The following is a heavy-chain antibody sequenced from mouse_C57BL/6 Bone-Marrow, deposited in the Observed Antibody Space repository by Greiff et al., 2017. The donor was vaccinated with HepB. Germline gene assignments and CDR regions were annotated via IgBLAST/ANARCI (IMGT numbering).Heavy chain of an antibody. J-gene: IGHJ4*01. CDR2: INPGSGGT. CDR1: GYAFTNYL. Sequence: VQLVESGAELVRPGTSVKVSCKASGYAFTNYLIEWVKQRPGQGLEWIGVINPGSGGTNYNEKFKGKATLTADKSSSTAYMQLSSLTSEDSAVYFCARSNCDYDPYYAMDYWGQGTSVTVSS. D-gene: IGHD2-4*01. CDR3: ARSNCDYDPYYAMDY. V-gene: IGHV1-54*01.